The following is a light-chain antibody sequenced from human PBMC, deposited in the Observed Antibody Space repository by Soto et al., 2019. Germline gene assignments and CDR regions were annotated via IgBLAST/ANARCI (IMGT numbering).Light chain of an antibody. CDR2: KAS. CDR1: QSFSTW. V-gene: IGKV1-5*03. Sequence: DVQMTQSPSTLSASVGDRVTVTCRASQSFSTWLAWYQQKPGKAPKLLIYKASSLESGVPSRFSGSGSGTEFTLTISSLQPDDFATYYCQQYNSYWTFGQGTKLDIK. J-gene: IGKJ1*01. CDR3: QQYNSYWT.